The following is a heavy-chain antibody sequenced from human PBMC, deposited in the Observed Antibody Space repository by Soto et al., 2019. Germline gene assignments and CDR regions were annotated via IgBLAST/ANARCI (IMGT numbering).Heavy chain of an antibody. CDR1: GYTFTSYA. V-gene: IGHV1-3*01. CDR3: ARDRQWLAPYY. CDR2: INAGTGNT. D-gene: IGHD6-19*01. J-gene: IGHJ4*02. Sequence: QVQLVQSGAEVKKPGASVKVSCKASGYTFTSYAMHWVRQAPGQRLEWMGWINAGTGNTKYAQKFQGTVTITRNTSASTAYMELSSLRSEDTAVYYCARDRQWLAPYYWGQGTLVTVSS.